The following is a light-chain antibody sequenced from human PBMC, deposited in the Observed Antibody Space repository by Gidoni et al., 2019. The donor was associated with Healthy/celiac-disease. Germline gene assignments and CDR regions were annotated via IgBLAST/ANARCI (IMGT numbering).Light chain of an antibody. CDR1: QSVLYSPNNKNY. J-gene: IGKJ4*01. V-gene: IGKV4-1*01. CDR3: QQYYSTPPA. CDR2: WAS. Sequence: DIVMTQSPDPLAVSLGERATINCKSSQSVLYSPNNKNYLAWYQQKPGQPPKLLISWASTRESGVPDRFSSSGSGADFTLTISSLQAEDVAVYYCQQYYSTPPAFGGGTKVEIK.